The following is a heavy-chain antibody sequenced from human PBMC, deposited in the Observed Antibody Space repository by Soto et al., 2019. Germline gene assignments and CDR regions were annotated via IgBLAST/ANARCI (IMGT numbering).Heavy chain of an antibody. CDR3: VKDWTGDTCPCMDV. D-gene: IGHD2-8*02. V-gene: IGHV3-23*01. Sequence: EVQLLESGGGLVQPGGSLRLSCAASGFTFNNYAMTWVRQAPGKGLEWVSTISRSDGSTYYADSVKGRFTISRDNSKNGLYLQMSSLRAEDTALYYCVKDWTGDTCPCMDVWGQGTTVTVSS. J-gene: IGHJ6*01. CDR2: ISRSDGST. CDR1: GFTFNNYA.